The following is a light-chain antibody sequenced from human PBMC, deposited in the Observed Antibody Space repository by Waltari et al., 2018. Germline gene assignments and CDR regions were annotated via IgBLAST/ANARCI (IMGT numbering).Light chain of an antibody. V-gene: IGKV3-15*01. CDR3: QQYNNWPPYT. CDR1: QGVSTN. CDR2: GAS. Sequence: IVLTQSPAPLSVSPGERATLSCRTSQGVSTNLAWYQQQPGQAPRLLIYGASTRATGIPARFSGSGSGTEFTLTITSLRSEDFAVYYCQQYNNWPPYTFGPGTKLEIK. J-gene: IGKJ2*01.